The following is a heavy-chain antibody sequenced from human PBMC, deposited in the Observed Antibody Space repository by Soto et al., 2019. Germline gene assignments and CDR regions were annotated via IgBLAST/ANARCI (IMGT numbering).Heavy chain of an antibody. J-gene: IGHJ6*02. Sequence: GASVKVSCKASGGTFSSYAISWVRQAPGQGLEWMGGIIPIFGTANYAQKFQGRVTITADESTSTAYMELSSLRSEDTAVYYCASTANYCNSTSVYDDYGMDVWGQGTTVTVSS. CDR1: GGTFSSYA. V-gene: IGHV1-69*13. CDR3: ASTANYCNSTSVYDDYGMDV. D-gene: IGHD2-2*01. CDR2: IIPIFGTA.